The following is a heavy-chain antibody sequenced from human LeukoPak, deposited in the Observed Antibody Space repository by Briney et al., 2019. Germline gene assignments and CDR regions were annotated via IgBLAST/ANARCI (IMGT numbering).Heavy chain of an antibody. CDR1: GYTLTELS. V-gene: IGHV1-24*01. D-gene: IGHD3-22*01. CDR3: ARGGHVRLYDSLNAFEY. Sequence: ASVKVSCKVSGYTLTELSMHWVRQAPGKGLEWMGGFDPEDGETIYAQKFQGRVTMTEDTSTDTAYMELSSLRSEDTAVYYCARGGHVRLYDSLNAFEYWGQGTLVTVSS. J-gene: IGHJ4*02. CDR2: FDPEDGET.